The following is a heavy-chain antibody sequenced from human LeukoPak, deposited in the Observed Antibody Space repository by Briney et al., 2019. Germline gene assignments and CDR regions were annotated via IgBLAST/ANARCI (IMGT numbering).Heavy chain of an antibody. CDR3: ARVSIAARQFDY. CDR2: INPNSGGT. CDR1: GYTFTGYY. Sequence: ASVKVSCKASGYTFTGYYMHWVRQAPGQGLEWMGWINPNSGGTNYAQKFQGRVTMTRDTPISTAYMELSRLRSDDTAVYYCARVSIAARQFDYWGQGTLVTVSS. V-gene: IGHV1-2*02. D-gene: IGHD6-6*01. J-gene: IGHJ4*02.